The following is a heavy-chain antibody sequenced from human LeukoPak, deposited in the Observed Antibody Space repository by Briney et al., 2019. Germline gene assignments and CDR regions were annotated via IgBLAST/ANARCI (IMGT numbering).Heavy chain of an antibody. CDR3: AKGFRKGLYYFDY. V-gene: IGHV3-30*18. CDR2: ISYDGSNK. J-gene: IGHJ4*02. D-gene: IGHD3-10*01. Sequence: PGGSLRLSCAASGFTFSSYGMHWVRQAPGKGLEWVAVISYDGSNKYYADSVKGRFTISRDNSKNTLYLQMNSLRAEDTAVYYCAKGFRKGLYYFDYWGQGTLVTASS. CDR1: GFTFSSYG.